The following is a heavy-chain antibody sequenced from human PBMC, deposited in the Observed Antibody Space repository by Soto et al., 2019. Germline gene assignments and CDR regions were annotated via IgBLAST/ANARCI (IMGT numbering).Heavy chain of an antibody. D-gene: IGHD3-3*01. V-gene: IGHV1-3*01. Sequence: ASVKVSCKASGYTFTSYAMHWVRQAPGQRLEWMGWIDAGNGNTKYSQKFQGRVTITRDTSASTAYMELSGLRSEDTAVYYCARAGVRFLELSIPPDYWGQGTLVTVSS. CDR2: IDAGNGNT. J-gene: IGHJ4*02. CDR3: ARAGVRFLELSIPPDY. CDR1: GYTFTSYA.